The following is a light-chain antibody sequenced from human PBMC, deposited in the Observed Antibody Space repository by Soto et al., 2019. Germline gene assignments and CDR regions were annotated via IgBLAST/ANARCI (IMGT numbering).Light chain of an antibody. V-gene: IGKV1-39*01. CDR2: AAS. CDR3: QQSYSTST. CDR1: QSISSY. J-gene: IGKJ4*01. Sequence: DIQMTQSPSSLSASVGDRVTITCRASQSISSYLNWYQQKPGKAPKLLIYAASSLQSGVPSRFSGSGSGTDFPLTISSLQPEDFATYYCQQSYSTSTFGGGTKVEIK.